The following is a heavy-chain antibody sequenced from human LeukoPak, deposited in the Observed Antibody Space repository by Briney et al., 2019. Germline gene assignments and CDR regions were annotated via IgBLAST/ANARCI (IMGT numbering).Heavy chain of an antibody. D-gene: IGHD2-21*02. CDR2: INPNSGGT. Sequence: ASVKVSCKASGYTFTGYYMHWVRQAPGQGLEWMGRINPNSGGTNYAQKFQGRVTMTRDTSISTAYMELSSLRSDDTAVYYCARKIGCGGDCWVFDYWGQGTLVTVSS. J-gene: IGHJ4*02. CDR3: ARKIGCGGDCWVFDY. CDR1: GYTFTGYY. V-gene: IGHV1-2*06.